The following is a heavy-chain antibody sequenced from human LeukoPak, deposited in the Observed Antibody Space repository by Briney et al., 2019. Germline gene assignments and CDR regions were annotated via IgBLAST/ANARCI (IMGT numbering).Heavy chain of an antibody. D-gene: IGHD1-14*01. Sequence: GWSLRLSCEVSEFPFSVYALAWVRQPPGQGLEWVSAIGASGSDTYYTDSVKGRFTISRDNSKNTVYLQMDSLRVEDTAVYYCADYRKPQGLDYWGQGTLVTVSS. CDR3: ADYRKPQGLDY. CDR2: IGASGSDT. J-gene: IGHJ4*02. V-gene: IGHV3-23*01. CDR1: EFPFSVYA.